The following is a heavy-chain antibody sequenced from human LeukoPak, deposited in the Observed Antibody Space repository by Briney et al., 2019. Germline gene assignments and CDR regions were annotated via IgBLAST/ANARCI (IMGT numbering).Heavy chain of an antibody. CDR1: GLTFSSYD. CDR2: ISSSSSTI. V-gene: IGHV3-48*02. CDR3: ASGGYYYDIDY. D-gene: IGHD3-22*01. J-gene: IGHJ4*02. Sequence: PGGSLRLSCAVPGLTFSSYDMNWVRQAPGKGLEWVSLISSSSSTIYYADSVKGRFTISRDNAKSSPYLQMNSLRDEDTAVYYCASGGYYYDIDYWGQGTLVTVSS.